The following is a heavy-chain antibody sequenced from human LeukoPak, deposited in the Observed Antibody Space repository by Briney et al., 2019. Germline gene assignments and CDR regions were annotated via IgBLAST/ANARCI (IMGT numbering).Heavy chain of an antibody. CDR1: GFTFSTYT. D-gene: IGHD3-16*01. CDR2: IYGSSTYI. J-gene: IGHJ5*02. Sequence: PGGSLSLSCAASGFTFSTYTMGWVRQAPGKGLEWVSSIYGSSTYIYYADSVKGRFTISRDNAKNSLYLQMNSLRAEDTAVYYCARDSRGRSNWFDPWGQGTLVTVSS. CDR3: ARDSRGRSNWFDP. V-gene: IGHV3-21*01.